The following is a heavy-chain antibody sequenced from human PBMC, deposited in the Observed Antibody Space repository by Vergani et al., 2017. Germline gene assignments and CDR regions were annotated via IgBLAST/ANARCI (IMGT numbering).Heavy chain of an antibody. CDR1: VGTFNSYT. D-gene: IGHD5/OR15-5a*01. V-gene: IGHV1-69*08. CDR2: IIPILGIA. J-gene: IGHJ4*02. CDR3: ARDLSVGFRPRGFDF. Sequence: QVQLVQSGAEVKKPGSSVKVSCKASVGTFNSYTISWVRQAPGQGLEWMGRIIPILGIANYAQKFQGRVTVTADKSTSTAYMELSSLRSEDTAVYYCARDLSVGFRPRGFDFWGQGPLVTVSS.